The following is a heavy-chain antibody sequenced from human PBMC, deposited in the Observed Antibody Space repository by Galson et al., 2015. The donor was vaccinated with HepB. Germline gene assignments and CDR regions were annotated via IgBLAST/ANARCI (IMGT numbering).Heavy chain of an antibody. CDR1: GYTFTSYG. Sequence: SVKVSCKASGYTFTSYGISWVRQAPGQGLEWMGWISAYNGNTNYAQKFQGRVTMTEDTSTDTAYMELSSLRSEDTAVYYCATGWRLYSSSWYSADYRGQGTLVTVSS. CDR2: ISAYNGNT. V-gene: IGHV1-18*01. J-gene: IGHJ4*02. CDR3: ATGWRLYSSSWYSADY. D-gene: IGHD6-13*01.